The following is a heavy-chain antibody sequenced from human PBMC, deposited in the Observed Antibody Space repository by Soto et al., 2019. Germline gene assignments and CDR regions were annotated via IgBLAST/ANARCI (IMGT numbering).Heavy chain of an antibody. J-gene: IGHJ4*02. CDR2: VCGSGST. V-gene: IGHV4-59*02. CDR1: GGSVSSFC. CDR3: ARVRTEYAGLDY. D-gene: IGHD2-2*01. Sequence: SETLSLTCYVSGGSVSSFCWTWIRQSPGKGLESIAYVCGSGSTNYNPSLESRVAISLDTSKNQFSLRLTSVTAADTAVYFCARVRTEYAGLDYWGQGTLVTVSS.